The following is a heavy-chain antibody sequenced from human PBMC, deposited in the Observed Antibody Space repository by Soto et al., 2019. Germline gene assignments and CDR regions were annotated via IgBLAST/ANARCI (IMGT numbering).Heavy chain of an antibody. J-gene: IGHJ4*02. CDR1: GFSLSTSGMC. Sequence: SGPTLVNPTHTLTLTCTFSGFSLSTSGMCVSWIRQPPGKALEWLALIDWDDDKYYSTSRKTRLTISKDTSKYQVVLTMTNMDPVDTDXYYCARSYSSSSIRFDYWGQGTLVTVSS. V-gene: IGHV2-70*01. CDR3: ARSYSSSSIRFDY. CDR2: IDWDDDK. D-gene: IGHD6-6*01.